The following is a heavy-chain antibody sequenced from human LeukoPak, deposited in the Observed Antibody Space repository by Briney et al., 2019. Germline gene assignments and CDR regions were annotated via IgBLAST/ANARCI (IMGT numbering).Heavy chain of an antibody. J-gene: IGHJ4*02. CDR3: STSRPLQSFDC. CDR2: ISSTGGTT. D-gene: IGHD4-11*01. Sequence: GGSLRLSCAASGVTFSSYAMSWVRQAPGKGLEWVSLISSTGGTTYYADSVKGRFTISRDNSENTLYLQMNRLRAEDTAVYYCSTSRPLQSFDCWGQGTLVTVSS. V-gene: IGHV3-23*01. CDR1: GVTFSSYA.